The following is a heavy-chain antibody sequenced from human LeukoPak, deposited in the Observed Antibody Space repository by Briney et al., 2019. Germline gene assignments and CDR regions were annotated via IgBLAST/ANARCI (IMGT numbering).Heavy chain of an antibody. D-gene: IGHD3-22*01. CDR2: INHSGST. CDR3: ARGPQYYYDSSGYVFDY. CDR1: GGSFSGYY. Sequence: SETLSHTCAVYGGSFSGYYWSWIRQPPGKGLEWIGEINHSGSTNYNPSLKSRVTISVDTSKNQFSLKLSSVTAADTAVYYCARGPQYYYDSSGYVFDYWGQGTLVTVSS. V-gene: IGHV4-34*01. J-gene: IGHJ4*02.